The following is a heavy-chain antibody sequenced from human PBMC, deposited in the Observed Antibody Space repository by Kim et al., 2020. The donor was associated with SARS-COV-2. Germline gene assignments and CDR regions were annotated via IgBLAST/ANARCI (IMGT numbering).Heavy chain of an antibody. J-gene: IGHJ6*02. CDR3: ARDLGGGDGMDV. D-gene: IGHD2-21*01. V-gene: IGHV4-59*01. Sequence: TYNPSLKRRVTISVATSKNQFSLKLSSVTAADTAVYYCARDLGGGDGMDVWGQGTTVTVSS.